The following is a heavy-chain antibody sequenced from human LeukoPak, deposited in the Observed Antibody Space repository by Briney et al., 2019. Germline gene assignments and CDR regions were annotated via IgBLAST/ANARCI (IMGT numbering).Heavy chain of an antibody. CDR1: GFTFSNFW. J-gene: IGHJ4*02. CDR3: ARLHYYDSSGYSIFLDY. D-gene: IGHD3-22*01. CDR2: IKPDASEK. Sequence: PGGSLRLSCAASGFTFSNFWMTWVRQTPGKGLEWVANIKPDASEKYYVDSVKGRFTISRDNAQNSFYLQMNSLRAEDTAVYYCARLHYYDSSGYSIFLDYWGQGTLVTVSS. V-gene: IGHV3-7*01.